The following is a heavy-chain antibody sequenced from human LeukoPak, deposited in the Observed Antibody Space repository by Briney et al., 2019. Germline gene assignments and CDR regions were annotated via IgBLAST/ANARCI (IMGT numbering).Heavy chain of an antibody. CDR1: GGSISGYY. D-gene: IGHD6-19*01. CDR3: ARSYSSARSDY. CDR2: IYSTGGT. J-gene: IGHJ4*02. V-gene: IGHV4-59*01. Sequence: PSETLSLTCPVAGGSISGYYWSWIRQPPGKGLEWIGYIYSTGGTTYNPSLKRRVTISVDTSKNQCSLKLNSVTAADTAVYFCARSYSSARSDYWGQGTLVTVSS.